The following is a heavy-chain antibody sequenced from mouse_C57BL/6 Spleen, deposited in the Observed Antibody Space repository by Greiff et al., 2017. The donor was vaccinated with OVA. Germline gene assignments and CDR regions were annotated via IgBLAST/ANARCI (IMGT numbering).Heavy chain of an antibody. CDR3: ARSRNDYDEWFAY. CDR1: GYTFTSYN. CDR2: IYPGNGDT. J-gene: IGHJ3*01. D-gene: IGHD2-4*01. V-gene: IGHV1-12*01. Sequence: SGAELVRPGASVKMSCKASGYTFTSYNMHWVKQTPRQGLAWIGAIYPGNGDTSYNQKFKGKATLTVDKSSSTAYMQLSSLTSEDSAVYFCARSRNDYDEWFAYWGQGTLVTVSA.